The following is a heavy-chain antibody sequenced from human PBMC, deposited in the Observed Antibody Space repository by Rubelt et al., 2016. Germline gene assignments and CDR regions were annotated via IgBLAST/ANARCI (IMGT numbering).Heavy chain of an antibody. CDR3: ARGYYYGMDV. J-gene: IGHJ6*02. V-gene: IGHV3-23*01. CDR1: GFPFSTYA. CDR2: ISGSGGDT. Sequence: GESLRLSCAASGFPFSTYAMSWVRQAPGKGLEWVSGISGSGGDTFYADSVKGRFTISRDNSKNSLYLQMNSLRAEDTAVYYCARGYYYGMDVWGQGTTVTVSS.